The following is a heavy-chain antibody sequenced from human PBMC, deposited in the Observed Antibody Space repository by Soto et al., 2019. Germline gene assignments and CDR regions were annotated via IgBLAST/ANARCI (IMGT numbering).Heavy chain of an antibody. CDR1: GGTFRSYS. J-gene: IGHJ5*02. D-gene: IGHD4-17*01. CDR2: IIPIFGTA. Sequence: GASVKVSWKASGGTFRSYSISWVLQAPGQGLEWMGGIIPIFGTANYAQKFQGRVTITADESTSTAYMELSSLRSEDTAVYYCAYTTTVVTNNWFDPWGQGTLVTVSS. CDR3: AYTTTVVTNNWFDP. V-gene: IGHV1-69*13.